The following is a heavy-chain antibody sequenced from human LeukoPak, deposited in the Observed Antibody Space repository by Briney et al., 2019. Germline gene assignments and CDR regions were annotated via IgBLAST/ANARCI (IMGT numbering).Heavy chain of an antibody. J-gene: IGHJ4*02. Sequence: ETLSLTCTVSGGSISSYYWSWIRQPPGKGLEWIGYLYYSGSTNYNPSLKSRVTISVDTSKNQFSLKLSSVTAADTAVYYCARDLRDSSGYYYEGYFDYWGQGTLVTVSS. CDR1: GGSISSYY. D-gene: IGHD3-22*01. CDR3: ARDLRDSSGYYYEGYFDY. V-gene: IGHV4-59*01. CDR2: LYYSGST.